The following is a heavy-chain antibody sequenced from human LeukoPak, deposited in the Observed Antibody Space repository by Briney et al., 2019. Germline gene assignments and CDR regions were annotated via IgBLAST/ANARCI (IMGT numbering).Heavy chain of an antibody. CDR2: IYYSGST. V-gene: IGHV4-39*01. CDR1: GGSISSRSYY. CDR3: ARLSSDYYPPFDY. J-gene: IGHJ4*02. D-gene: IGHD3-22*01. Sequence: PSETLSLTCTVSGGSISSRSYYWGWIRQPPGKGLEWIGNIYYSGSTYYNASLKSRVTISVDTSENQFSLKLKSVTAADTAVYYCARLSSDYYPPFDYWGQGTLVTVSS.